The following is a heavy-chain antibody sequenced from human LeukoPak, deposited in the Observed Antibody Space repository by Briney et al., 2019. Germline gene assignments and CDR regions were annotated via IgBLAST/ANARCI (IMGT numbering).Heavy chain of an antibody. CDR3: ARVAAEVVGVPGAIGFGWLRRDYYYMDV. D-gene: IGHD2-2*02. V-gene: IGHV1-46*01. CDR2: INPSGGST. CDR1: GDTFTIYY. J-gene: IGHJ6*03. Sequence: ASVRVSCMASGDTFTIYYMHWVRQAPGEGGEWMGIINPSGGSTSYTQKFQGRVTMTRDMSTSTVYMELSSLRSEDTAVYYCARVAAEVVGVPGAIGFGWLRRDYYYMDVWGKGTTVTVSS.